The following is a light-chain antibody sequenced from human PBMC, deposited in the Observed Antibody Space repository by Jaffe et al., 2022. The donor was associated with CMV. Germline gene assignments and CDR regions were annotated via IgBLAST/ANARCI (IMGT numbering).Light chain of an antibody. J-gene: IGKJ5*01. Sequence: EIVLTQSPATLSLSPGERAILSCRASQSVRTYLAWYQQRRGQAPRLLIFDASNRAAGVPARFSGSGSGTDFTLTISSLEPEDFAVYYCQQRSDWPPITFGQGTRLEMK. V-gene: IGKV3-11*01. CDR3: QQRSDWPPIT. CDR2: DAS. CDR1: QSVRTY.